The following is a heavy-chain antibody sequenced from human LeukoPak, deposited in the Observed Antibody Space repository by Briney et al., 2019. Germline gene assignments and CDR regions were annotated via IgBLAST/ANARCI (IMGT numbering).Heavy chain of an antibody. Sequence: SETLSLTCTVSYSPISDYYWSWIRQPPGKGLEWIGYIYNSGSTNYNPSLKSRVTISVDTSKSQVFLQLTSVTAADTAVYYCARGSVTPDAGYWGPGTLVTVSS. J-gene: IGHJ4*02. D-gene: IGHD4-17*01. CDR3: ARGSVTPDAGY. CDR2: IYNSGST. CDR1: YSPISDYY. V-gene: IGHV4-59*01.